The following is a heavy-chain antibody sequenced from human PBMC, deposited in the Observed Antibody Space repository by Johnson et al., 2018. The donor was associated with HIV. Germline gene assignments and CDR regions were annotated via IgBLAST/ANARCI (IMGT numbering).Heavy chain of an antibody. Sequence: QVQLVESGGGLVQPGGSLRLSCAASGFTFSSYWMSWVRQAPGKGLEWVAVISYDGSNKYYADSVKGRFTISRDNSKNTLYLQMNSLRAEDTALYYCVRVSRLGDITLLSDAFDIWGQGTMVTVSS. CDR1: GFTFSSYW. D-gene: IGHD1-14*01. CDR2: ISYDGSNK. J-gene: IGHJ3*02. V-gene: IGHV3-30*03. CDR3: VRVSRLGDITLLSDAFDI.